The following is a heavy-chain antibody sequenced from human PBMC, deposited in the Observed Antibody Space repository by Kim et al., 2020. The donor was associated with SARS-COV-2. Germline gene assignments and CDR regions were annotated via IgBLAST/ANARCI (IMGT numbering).Heavy chain of an antibody. CDR1: GFTFNSYA. CDR2: ISYDGSNK. CDR3: AREAQWRVRWFDP. Sequence: GGSLRLSCAASGFTFNSYAMHWVRQAPGKGLEWVAVISYDGSNKYYADSVKGRFTISRDNSKNTLYLQMNSLRAEDTAVYYCAREAQWRVRWFDPRGQGT. J-gene: IGHJ5*02. D-gene: IGHD6-19*01. V-gene: IGHV3-30-3*01.